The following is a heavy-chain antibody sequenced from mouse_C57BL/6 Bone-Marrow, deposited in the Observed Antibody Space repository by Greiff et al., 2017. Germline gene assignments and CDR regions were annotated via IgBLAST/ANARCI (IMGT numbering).Heavy chain of an antibody. V-gene: IGHV5-9-1*02. J-gene: IGHJ3*01. CDR2: ISSGGDYI. CDR3: TRETGGFAY. D-gene: IGHD4-1*01. CDR1: GFTFSSYA. Sequence: DVMLVESGEGLVKPGGSLKLSCAASGFTFSSYAMSWVRQTPEKRLEWVAYISSGGDYIYYADTVKGRFTISRDNARNTLYLQMSSLKSEDTAMYYCTRETGGFAYWGQGTLVTVSA.